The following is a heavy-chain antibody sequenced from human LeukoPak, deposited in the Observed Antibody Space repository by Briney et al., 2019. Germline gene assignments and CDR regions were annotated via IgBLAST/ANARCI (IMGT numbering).Heavy chain of an antibody. Sequence: SETLSLTCTVSGGSISSYYWSWIRQPPGKGLEWIGEINHSGSTNYNPSLKSRVTISVDTSKNQFSLKLRSVTAADTAVYFCARRDQYYFDYWGQGTLVTVSS. CDR1: GGSISSYY. V-gene: IGHV4-34*01. J-gene: IGHJ4*02. CDR3: ARRDQYYFDY. D-gene: IGHD2-2*01. CDR2: INHSGST.